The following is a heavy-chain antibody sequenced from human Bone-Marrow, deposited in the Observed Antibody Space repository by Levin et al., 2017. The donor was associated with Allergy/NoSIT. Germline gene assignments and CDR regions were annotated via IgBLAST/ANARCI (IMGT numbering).Heavy chain of an antibody. CDR3: TTSFDSSSWDLLY. J-gene: IGHJ4*02. D-gene: IGHD6-13*01. CDR2: IRSKADGGTT. CDR1: GFTFNNAW. Sequence: PGESLKISCAASGFTFNNAWMNWVRQAPGKGLEWVGRIRSKADGGTTDYAAPVKGKFTISRDDSKNTLYLQMNSLKTEDTAVYYCTTSFDSSSWDLLYWGQGTLVTVSS. V-gene: IGHV3-15*07.